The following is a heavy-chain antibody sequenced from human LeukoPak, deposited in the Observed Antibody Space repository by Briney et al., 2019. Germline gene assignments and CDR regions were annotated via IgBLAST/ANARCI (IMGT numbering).Heavy chain of an antibody. Sequence: GASVKVSCKASGYTFTSYGISWVRQAPGQGLEWMGGIIPIFGTANYAQKFQGRVTITADKSTSTAYMELSSLRSEDTAVYYCGTDIAVAGTGPHYYYYMDVWGKGTTVTVSS. CDR1: GYTFTSYG. V-gene: IGHV1-69*06. CDR2: IIPIFGTA. D-gene: IGHD6-19*01. J-gene: IGHJ6*03. CDR3: GTDIAVAGTGPHYYYYMDV.